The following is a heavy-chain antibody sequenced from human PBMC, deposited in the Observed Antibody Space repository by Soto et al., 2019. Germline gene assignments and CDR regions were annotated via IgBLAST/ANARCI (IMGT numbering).Heavy chain of an antibody. D-gene: IGHD1-26*01. CDR1: GGTFRSYA. J-gene: IGHJ6*02. V-gene: IGHV1-69*13. CDR2: IIPIFATA. CDR3: ARADLSGTYSNYYYGLDV. Sequence: EASVKVSCKASGGTFRSYAISWVRQAPGQGLEWMGGIIPIFATANYAQKFQGRVTITADESTSTAYMELSSLRSEDTAVYYCARADLSGTYSNYYYGLDVWGQGTTVTVSS.